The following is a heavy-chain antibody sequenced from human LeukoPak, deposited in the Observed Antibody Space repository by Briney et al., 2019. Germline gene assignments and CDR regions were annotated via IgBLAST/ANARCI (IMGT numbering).Heavy chain of an antibody. J-gene: IGHJ4*02. D-gene: IGHD3-22*01. V-gene: IGHV3-23*01. CDR2: ISGSGGST. CDR3: AKLPYYYDSSGYYNY. Sequence: GGSLRLSCAASGFTLSSYWMHWVRQAPGKGLEWVSAISGSGGSTYYADSVKGRFTISRDNSKNTLYLQMNSLRAEDTAVYYCAKLPYYYDSSGYYNYWGQGTLVTVSS. CDR1: GFTLSSYW.